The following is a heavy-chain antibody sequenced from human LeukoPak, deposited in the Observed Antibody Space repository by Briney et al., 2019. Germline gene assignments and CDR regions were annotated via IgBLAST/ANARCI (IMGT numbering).Heavy chain of an antibody. V-gene: IGHV1-18*01. CDR1: GYTFTSYF. Sequence: ASVRVSCKAAGYTFTSYFISWVQQAPGQGLEWMGWISAYNGNANYAQKFLGRVTMTTDTATSTAYMELWSLRSDDTAVFYCARANYYSGMDVWGQGTPVTVSS. CDR2: ISAYNGNA. J-gene: IGHJ6*02. CDR3: ARANYYSGMDV.